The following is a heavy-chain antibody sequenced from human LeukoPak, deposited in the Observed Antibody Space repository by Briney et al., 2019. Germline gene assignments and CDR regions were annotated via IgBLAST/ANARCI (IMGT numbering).Heavy chain of an antibody. D-gene: IGHD6-13*01. Sequence: PGGSLRLSCAASGFTFSSYWMSWVRQAPGKGLEWVANIKQDGSEKYYVDSVKGRFTISRDNAKNSLYLQMNSLRADDTAVYYCARDSYTSSWYDFDYWGQGTLVTVSS. CDR2: IKQDGSEK. CDR1: GFTFSSYW. V-gene: IGHV3-7*01. CDR3: ARDSYTSSWYDFDY. J-gene: IGHJ4*02.